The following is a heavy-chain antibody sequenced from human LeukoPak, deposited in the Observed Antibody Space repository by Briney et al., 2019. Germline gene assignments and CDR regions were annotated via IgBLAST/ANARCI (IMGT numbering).Heavy chain of an antibody. CDR2: IYYSGST. CDR3: ARQGFKEVAAPFDY. D-gene: IGHD6-19*01. V-gene: IGHV4-59*08. CDR1: GGSISRYY. J-gene: IGHJ4*02. Sequence: SETLSLTCTVSGGSISRYYWSWIRQPPGKGLEWIGYIYYSGSTNHNPSLESRVTMSVDTSKNQFSLNLSSVTAADTAVYYCARQGFKEVAAPFDYWGQGTLVTVSS.